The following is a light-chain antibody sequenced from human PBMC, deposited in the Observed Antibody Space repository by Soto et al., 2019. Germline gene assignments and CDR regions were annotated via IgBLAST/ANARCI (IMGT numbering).Light chain of an antibody. V-gene: IGLV1-40*01. J-gene: IGLJ2*01. CDR2: GNK. CDR3: QSYDRSLSVV. Sequence: QSVLTQPPSVSGAPGQRVNISCTGTSSNIGSVYAVHWYQQLPGTAPKLLIYGNKNRPSGVPDRFSGSKSGTSASLAITGLQAEDEADYYCQSYDRSLSVVFGGGTKVTVL. CDR1: SSNIGSVYA.